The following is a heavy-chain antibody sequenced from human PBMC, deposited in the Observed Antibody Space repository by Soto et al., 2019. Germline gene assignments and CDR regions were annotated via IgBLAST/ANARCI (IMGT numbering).Heavy chain of an antibody. J-gene: IGHJ5*01. CDR1: GYTFTHYW. Sequence: GEALKISCKGSGYTFTHYWIHWVRQMPGKCLEWLGKIDPSDSYTNYIPSFEGHVTISTDNSITTAYLQWSSLRASDTALYFCARVHKNWFDSWAQGTMVTVSS. CDR2: IDPSDSYT. V-gene: IGHV5-10-1*01. CDR3: ARVHKNWFDS.